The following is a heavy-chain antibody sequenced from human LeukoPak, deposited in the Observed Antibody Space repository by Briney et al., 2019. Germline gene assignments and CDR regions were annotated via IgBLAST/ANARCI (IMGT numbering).Heavy chain of an antibody. CDR2: IKGGGGDP. D-gene: IGHD4-11*01. J-gene: IGHJ4*02. CDR3: AKGGHDYNPFYC. Sequence: GGSLRLSCAASGFTFSSYAMGWVRQAPGKGLEWVSSIKGGGGDPFYADSVRGRFTISRDNSKNTLYLQLNSLRAEDTAVYFCAKGGHDYNPFYCWGQGALVTVSS. CDR1: GFTFSSYA. V-gene: IGHV3-23*01.